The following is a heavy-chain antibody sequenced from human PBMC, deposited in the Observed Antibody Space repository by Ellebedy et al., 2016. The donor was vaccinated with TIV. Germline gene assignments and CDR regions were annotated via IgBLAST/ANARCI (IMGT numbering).Heavy chain of an antibody. Sequence: SETLSLXXTVSGGSINSSNYYWGWIRQPPGKGLEWIGSIYYSGNTYFNPSLRSRVTISVDTSKNQFSLKVRSVTAADTAVYYCARESRGPSYGYGVLDIWGQGTMVSVSS. CDR1: GGSINSSNYY. D-gene: IGHD5-18*01. V-gene: IGHV4-39*07. J-gene: IGHJ3*02. CDR3: ARESRGPSYGYGVLDI. CDR2: IYYSGNT.